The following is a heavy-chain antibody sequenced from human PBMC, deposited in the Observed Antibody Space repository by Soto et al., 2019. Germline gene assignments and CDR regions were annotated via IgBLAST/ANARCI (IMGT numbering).Heavy chain of an antibody. J-gene: IGHJ4*02. CDR2: TSSIGGPT. CDR3: AREFCSNSSCYAGRPFDL. D-gene: IGHD2-2*01. V-gene: IGHV3-23*01. Sequence: PGGSLRLSCSAPGLTFYSNFMTWFRHAPGQGLEWVSATSSIGGPTYYADSVKSRFKISRDGSKSLGHMQMSSLRAEDKAIYYCAREFCSNSSCYAGRPFDLWGQGTLVTVSS. CDR1: GLTFYSNF.